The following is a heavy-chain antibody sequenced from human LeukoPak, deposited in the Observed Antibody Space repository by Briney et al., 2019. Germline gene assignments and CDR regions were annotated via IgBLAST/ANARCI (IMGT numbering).Heavy chain of an antibody. V-gene: IGHV3-49*04. Sequence: GGSLRLSCAASGFTFSSYWMSWVRQAPGKGLEWVGFIRSKAYGGTTEYAASVKGRFTISRDDSKSIAYLQMNSLKTEDTAVYYCTRVLYSGSYYVDYWGQGTLVTVSS. J-gene: IGHJ4*02. CDR3: TRVLYSGSYYVDY. CDR1: GFTFSSYW. CDR2: IRSKAYGGTT. D-gene: IGHD1-26*01.